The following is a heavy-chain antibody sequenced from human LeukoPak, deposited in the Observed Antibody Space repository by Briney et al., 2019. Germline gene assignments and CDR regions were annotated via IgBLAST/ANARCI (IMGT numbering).Heavy chain of an antibody. D-gene: IGHD2-2*01. CDR3: AKDIVVVPAANNWFDP. CDR2: ISSSSSTI. V-gene: IGHV3-48*01. J-gene: IGHJ5*02. Sequence: PGGSLRLSCAASGFTFSSHSMNWVRQAPGKGLEWVSYISSSSSTIYYADSVKGRFTISRDNAKNSLYLQMNSLRAEDTAVYYCAKDIVVVPAANNWFDPWGQGTLVTVSS. CDR1: GFTFSSHS.